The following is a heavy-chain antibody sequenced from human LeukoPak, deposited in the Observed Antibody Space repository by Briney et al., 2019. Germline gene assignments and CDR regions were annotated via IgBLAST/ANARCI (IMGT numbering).Heavy chain of an antibody. Sequence: PSETLSLTCAVYGGSFSGYYWSWIRQPPGKGLEWIGEINHSGSTNYNPSLKSRVTISVDTSKNQFSLKLSSVTAADTAVYYCARAVPNQLLDYWGQGTLVTVSS. CDR3: ARAVPNQLLDY. D-gene: IGHD2-2*01. J-gene: IGHJ4*02. CDR1: GGSFSGYY. V-gene: IGHV4-34*01. CDR2: INHSGST.